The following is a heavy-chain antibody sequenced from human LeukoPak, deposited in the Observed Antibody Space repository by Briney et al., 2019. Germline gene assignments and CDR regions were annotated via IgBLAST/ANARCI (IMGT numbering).Heavy chain of an antibody. CDR2: ISTSSSYI. D-gene: IGHD2-15*01. CDR3: AIGYCSGGSCYQSDY. J-gene: IGHJ4*02. Sequence: GGSLRLSCAASGFTFSSYSMNWVRQAPGKGLEWVSSISTSSSYIYYADSVKGRFTSSRDNAKKSLYLQMNSLRAEDTAVYYCAIGYCSGGSCYQSDYWGQGTLVTVSS. CDR1: GFTFSSYS. V-gene: IGHV3-21*01.